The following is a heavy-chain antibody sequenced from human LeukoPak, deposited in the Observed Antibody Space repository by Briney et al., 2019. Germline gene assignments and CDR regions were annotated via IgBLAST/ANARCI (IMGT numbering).Heavy chain of an antibody. CDR1: GFTFSSYA. Sequence: GGSLRLSCAASGFTFSSYAMSWVRQAPGKGLEWVSAISGSGGSTYYADSVKGRFTISRDNSKRTLYLEMNSLRAEDTAVYFCAREGPGIPSRSTTFDYWGQGTLVAVSS. CDR3: AREGPGIPSRSTTFDY. J-gene: IGHJ4*02. CDR2: ISGSGGST. V-gene: IGHV3-23*01. D-gene: IGHD3-16*02.